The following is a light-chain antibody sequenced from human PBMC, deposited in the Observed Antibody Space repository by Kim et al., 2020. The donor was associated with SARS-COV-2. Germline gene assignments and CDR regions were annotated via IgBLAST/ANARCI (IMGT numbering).Light chain of an antibody. CDR3: QAWDSSTNYV. V-gene: IGLV3-1*01. CDR2: QDS. CDR1: KLGDKY. Sequence: SPGQTASIPCSGDKLGDKYACWYQQKPGQSPVLVIYQDSKRPSGIPERFSGSNSGNTATLTISGTQAMDEADYYCQAWDSSTNYVFGTGTKVTVL. J-gene: IGLJ1*01.